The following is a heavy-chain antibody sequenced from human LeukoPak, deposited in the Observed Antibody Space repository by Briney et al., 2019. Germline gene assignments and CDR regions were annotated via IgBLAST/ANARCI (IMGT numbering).Heavy chain of an antibody. CDR1: GFTFRSYA. CDR2: ISGSGGST. CDR3: AKDPNTYYYDTSGYYFHY. Sequence: GGSLRLSCAASGFTFRSYAMSWVRQAPGKGLEWVSSISGSGGSTYYADSVKGRFTISRDNSKITLYLQMNSLRAEDTAVYYCAKDPNTYYYDTSGYYFHYWGQGTLVTVSS. V-gene: IGHV3-23*01. D-gene: IGHD3-22*01. J-gene: IGHJ4*02.